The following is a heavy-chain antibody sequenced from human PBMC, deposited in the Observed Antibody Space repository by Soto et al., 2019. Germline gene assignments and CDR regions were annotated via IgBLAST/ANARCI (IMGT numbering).Heavy chain of an antibody. Sequence: EVHLLESGGGLVQPGGSLRLSCAASGFTFSSYAMSWVRQTPGEGLEWVSFIRGSGGTTFYADSVKGRFTISRDNSENTLYLQMNSLRPEDTAVYYCVTDLGDYFWGSYRPGSFDYWGQGTLVTVSS. V-gene: IGHV3-23*01. CDR2: IRGSGGTT. J-gene: IGHJ4*02. CDR1: GFTFSSYA. D-gene: IGHD3-16*02. CDR3: VTDLGDYFWGSYRPGSFDY.